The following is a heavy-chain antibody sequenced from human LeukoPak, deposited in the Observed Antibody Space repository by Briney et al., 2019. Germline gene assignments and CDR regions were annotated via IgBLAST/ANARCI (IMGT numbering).Heavy chain of an antibody. Sequence: SETLSLTCAVYGGSFSGYYWSWIRQPPGKGLEWIGEINHSGSTNYNPSLKSRVTISVDTSKNQFSLKLSAVTAADTAGYSCAGGPRSYLDYWGQEPWSPSPQ. CDR3: AGGPRSYLDY. CDR1: GGSFSGYY. CDR2: INHSGST. J-gene: IGHJ4*01. V-gene: IGHV4-34*01.